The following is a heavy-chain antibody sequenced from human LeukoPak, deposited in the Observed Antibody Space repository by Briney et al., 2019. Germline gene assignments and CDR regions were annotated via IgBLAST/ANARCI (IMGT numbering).Heavy chain of an antibody. D-gene: IGHD5-18*01. CDR1: GFIFGNYW. CDR2: IWYDGSNK. CDR3: ARDRVDTAMVPYFDY. Sequence: GGSLRLSCAASGFIFGNYWMGWVRQAPGKGLEWVAVIWYDGSNKYYADSVKGRFTISRDNSKNTLYLQMNSLRAEDTAVYYCARDRVDTAMVPYFDYWGQGTLVTVSS. V-gene: IGHV3-33*08. J-gene: IGHJ4*02.